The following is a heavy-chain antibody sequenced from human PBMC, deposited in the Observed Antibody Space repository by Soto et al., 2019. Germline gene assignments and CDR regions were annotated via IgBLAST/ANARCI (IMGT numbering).Heavy chain of an antibody. Sequence: SETLSRTCTVSWGSISSYCWSWIRQPSGKGLEWIVRMYPSGSTNYNPSLKSRVTMSVDTSKNQFSLKLNSVTAADTAVYYCATYCNNDTCYRWFDTWGKGTMVTVSS. CDR1: WGSISSYC. CDR2: MYPSGST. CDR3: ATYCNNDTCYRWFDT. J-gene: IGHJ5*02. D-gene: IGHD2-8*01. V-gene: IGHV4-4*07.